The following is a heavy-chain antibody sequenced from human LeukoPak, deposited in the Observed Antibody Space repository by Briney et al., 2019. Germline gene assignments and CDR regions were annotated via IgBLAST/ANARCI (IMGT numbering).Heavy chain of an antibody. CDR1: GYTFTGYY. CDR2: INPNSGGT. J-gene: IGHJ1*01. V-gene: IGHV1-2*06. CDR3: ARDRYCGGDCYSCCVEYFQH. D-gene: IGHD2-21*02. Sequence: ASVKVSCKASGYTFTGYYMHWVRQAPGQGLEWMGRINPNSGGTNYAQKFQGRVTMTRDTSISTAYMELSRLRSDDTAVYYCARDRYCGGDCYSCCVEYFQHWGQGTLVTVSS.